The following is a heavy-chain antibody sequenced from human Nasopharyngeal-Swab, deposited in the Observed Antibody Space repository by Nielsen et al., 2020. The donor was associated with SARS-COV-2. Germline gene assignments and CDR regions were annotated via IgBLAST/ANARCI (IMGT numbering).Heavy chain of an antibody. D-gene: IGHD4-17*01. CDR2: IKQGGSEK. V-gene: IGHV3-7*01. Sequence: GESLKISCAASGFTFSSYWMSWVRQAPGKGLEWVANIKQGGSEKYYVDSVKGRFTISRDNAKNSLYLQMNSLRAEDTAVYYCARDEYYGDYFDAFDIWGQGTMVTVSS. J-gene: IGHJ3*02. CDR1: GFTFSSYW. CDR3: ARDEYYGDYFDAFDI.